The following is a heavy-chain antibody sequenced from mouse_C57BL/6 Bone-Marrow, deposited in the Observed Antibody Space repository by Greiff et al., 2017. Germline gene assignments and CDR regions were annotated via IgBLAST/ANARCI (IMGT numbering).Heavy chain of an antibody. V-gene: IGHV1-81*01. Sequence: VKLQESGAELARPGASVKLSCKASGYTFTSYGISWVKQRTGQGLEWIGEIYPRSGNTYYNEKFKGKATLTADKSSSTAYMELRSLTSEDSAVYFCARAPPFAYWGQGTLVTVSA. CDR1: GYTFTSYG. CDR3: ARAPPFAY. J-gene: IGHJ3*01. CDR2: IYPRSGNT.